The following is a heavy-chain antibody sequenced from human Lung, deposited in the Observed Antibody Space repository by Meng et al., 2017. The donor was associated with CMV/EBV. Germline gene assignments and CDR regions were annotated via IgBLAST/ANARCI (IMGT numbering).Heavy chain of an antibody. J-gene: IGHJ5*02. CDR3: ARAAARPSDWFDP. CDR1: GFSLSTSGVG. CDR2: IYWDDDK. D-gene: IGHD6-6*01. V-gene: IGHV2-5*02. Sequence: QITLKEAGPTLVKPTHTLTLTCTFSGFSLSTSGVGVGCIRQPPGKALEWLALIYWDDDKRYSPSLESRLTVTKDTSKNQVVLTMTNMVPVDTATYYCARAAARPSDWFDPWGQGTLVTASS.